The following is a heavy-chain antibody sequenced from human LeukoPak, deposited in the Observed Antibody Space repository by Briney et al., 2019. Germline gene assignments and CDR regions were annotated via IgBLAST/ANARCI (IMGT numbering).Heavy chain of an antibody. Sequence: GGSLRLSCAASGLTLSSNYLSWVSQAPGKGLEWVSLIYRGSIHYFSESVKGRFTISRYNSKNTLVLQMNSLRAEDTALYYCVRATMIRGVNNHFYYMDVWGKGTTVTISS. CDR2: IYRGSIH. V-gene: IGHV3-66*01. J-gene: IGHJ6*03. CDR1: GLTLSSNY. CDR3: VRATMIRGVNNHFYYMDV. D-gene: IGHD3-10*01.